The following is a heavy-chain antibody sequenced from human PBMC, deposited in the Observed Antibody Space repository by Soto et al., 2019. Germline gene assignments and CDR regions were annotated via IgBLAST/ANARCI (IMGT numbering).Heavy chain of an antibody. V-gene: IGHV4-39*01. Sequence: SETLSLTCTVSGGSVSRRRAYLGWVRQPPGKGLEWIGTLFSGSTYSNPSLKSRVTISVDTSKNQFSLKLKSVAATDTAVYYCATTRGIAVGGSFDNWGQGILVTVSS. J-gene: IGHJ5*02. CDR1: GGSVSRRRAY. CDR3: ATTRGIAVGGSFDN. D-gene: IGHD6-19*01. CDR2: LFSGST.